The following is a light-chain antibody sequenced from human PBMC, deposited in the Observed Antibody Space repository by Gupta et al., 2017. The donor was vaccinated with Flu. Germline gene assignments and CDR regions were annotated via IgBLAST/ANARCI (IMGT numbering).Light chain of an antibody. J-gene: IGLJ1*01. V-gene: IGLV2-18*02. CDR3: SSYTSSSTYV. Sequence: QSALTQPPSVSGSPGQSVTISCTGPSSDVGNYNRVSWYQQSPGTAPKLMIYEVSNRPSGVPDRFSGSKSGNTASLTISGLQAEDEADFYCSSYTSSSTYVFGTGTKVTVL. CDR1: SSDVGNYNR. CDR2: EVS.